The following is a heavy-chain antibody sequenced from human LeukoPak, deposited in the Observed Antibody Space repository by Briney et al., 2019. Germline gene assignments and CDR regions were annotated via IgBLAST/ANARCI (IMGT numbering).Heavy chain of an antibody. CDR1: GGSFSGYY. CDR2: INHSGST. CDR3: ARDFTVATPEQLEYRGAFDI. D-gene: IGHD5-12*01. V-gene: IGHV4-34*01. J-gene: IGHJ3*02. Sequence: PSETLSLTCAVYGGSFSGYYWSWIRQPPGKGLEWIGEINHSGSTNYNPSLKSRVTVSVDTSKNQFSLKLSSVTAADTAVYYCARDFTVATPEQLEYRGAFDIWGQGTMVTVSS.